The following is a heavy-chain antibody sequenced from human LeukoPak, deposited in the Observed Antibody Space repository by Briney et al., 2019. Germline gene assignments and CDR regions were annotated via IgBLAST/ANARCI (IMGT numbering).Heavy chain of an antibody. CDR3: AKDDRWLQFCC. Sequence: PGGSLRLSCAASGFTFSSYGMHWVRQAPGKGLEWVSGIIPSGHTTYYADSVRGRFTIFRDNSRNTLYLQMNSLRAEDTAVYYCAKDDRWLQFCCWGQGTLVTVSA. D-gene: IGHD5-24*01. CDR2: IIPSGHTT. CDR1: GFTFSSYG. J-gene: IGHJ4*02. V-gene: IGHV3-23*01.